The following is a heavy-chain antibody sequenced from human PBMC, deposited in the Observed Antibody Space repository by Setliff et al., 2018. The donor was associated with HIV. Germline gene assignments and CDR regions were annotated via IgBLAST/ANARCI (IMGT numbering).Heavy chain of an antibody. CDR3: ALIRVTGSPY. V-gene: IGHV3-11*04. CDR2: ITSSGSTT. J-gene: IGHJ4*02. D-gene: IGHD2-21*02. Sequence: PGGSLRLSCAASGFSFSDYYMTWARQAPGRGLEWVSYITSSGSTTHYGDSVRGRFTASRDNAESSLYLQMNNWRVEDTAVYYCALIRVTGSPYWGQGTLVTVSS. CDR1: GFSFSDYY.